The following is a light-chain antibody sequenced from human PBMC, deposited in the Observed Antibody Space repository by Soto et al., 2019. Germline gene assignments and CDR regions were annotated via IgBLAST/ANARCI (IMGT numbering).Light chain of an antibody. Sequence: QSVLTQPPSASGAPGRRVTIPCSGSTPNIGTDTVNWYQQLPGTAPKLLIYGNTQRPSGVPDRFSGSKSATSASLAISGLQSEDEADYYCAAWDDSLNGWVFGGGTKVTVL. CDR3: AAWDDSLNGWV. CDR1: TPNIGTDT. V-gene: IGLV1-44*01. J-gene: IGLJ3*02. CDR2: GNT.